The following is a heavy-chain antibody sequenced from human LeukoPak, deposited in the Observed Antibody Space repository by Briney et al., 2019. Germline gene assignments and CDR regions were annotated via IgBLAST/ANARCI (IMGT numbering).Heavy chain of an antibody. CDR1: GGTFSSYA. J-gene: IGHJ5*02. CDR3: ARDGGLYYDSSGYIPLWFDP. CDR2: IIPIFGTA. D-gene: IGHD3-22*01. V-gene: IGHV1-69*13. Sequence: SVKVSCKASGGTFSSYAISWVRQAPGRGLEWMGGIIPIFGTANYAQKFQGRVTITADESTSTAYMELSSLRSEDTAVYYCARDGGLYYDSSGYIPLWFDPWGQGTLVTVSS.